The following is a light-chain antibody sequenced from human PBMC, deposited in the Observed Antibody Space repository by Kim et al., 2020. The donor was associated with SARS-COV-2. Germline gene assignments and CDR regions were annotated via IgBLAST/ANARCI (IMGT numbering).Light chain of an antibody. CDR2: GKN. V-gene: IGLV3-19*01. J-gene: IGLJ2*01. Sequence: SSELTQDPAVSVALGQTVRITCQGDSLRSYYATWYQQKPGQAPILVIYGKNNRPSGIPDRFSGSSSGNTASLTITGTQAGDEADYSCNSWDSNDNVVFG. CDR3: NSWDSNDNVV. CDR1: SLRSYY.